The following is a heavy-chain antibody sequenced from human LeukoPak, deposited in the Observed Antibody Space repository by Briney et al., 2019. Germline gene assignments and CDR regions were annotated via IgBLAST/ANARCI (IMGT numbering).Heavy chain of an antibody. CDR3: ARALRVGRYSADY. J-gene: IGHJ4*02. CDR2: MNPNSGIT. Sequence: ASVKVSCKASGYTFTSYDINWVRQATGQGPEWMGWMNPNSGITGYAQKFQGRVTMTRNNSISTAYMELSSLRSEDTAVYYCARALRVGRYSADYWGQGTLVTVSS. CDR1: GYTFTSYD. V-gene: IGHV1-8*02. D-gene: IGHD2-15*01.